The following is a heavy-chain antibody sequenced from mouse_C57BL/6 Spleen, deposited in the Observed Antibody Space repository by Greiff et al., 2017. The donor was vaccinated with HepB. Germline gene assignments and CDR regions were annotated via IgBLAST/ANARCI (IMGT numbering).Heavy chain of an antibody. V-gene: IGHV5-17*01. D-gene: IGHD1-1*01. Sequence: EVKLMESGGGLVKPGGSLKLSCAASGFTFSDYGMHWVRQAPEKGLEWVAHISSGSSTIYYADTVKGRFTISRDNAKNTLFLQMTSLRSEDTAMYYCARHYYGHAMDYWGQGTSVTVSS. CDR3: ARHYYGHAMDY. J-gene: IGHJ4*01. CDR2: ISSGSSTI. CDR1: GFTFSDYG.